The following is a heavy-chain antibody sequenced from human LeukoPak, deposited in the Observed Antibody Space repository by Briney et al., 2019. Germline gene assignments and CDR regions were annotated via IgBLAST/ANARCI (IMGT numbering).Heavy chain of an antibody. CDR1: GGSISSYY. V-gene: IGHV4-4*07. CDR2: IYTSGST. CDR3: ARVPSYSSSSWFDP. Sequence: SETLSLTCTVSGGSISSYYWSWIQQPAGKGLEWIGRIYTSGSTNYNPSLKSRVTMSVDTSKNQFSLKLSSVTAADTAVYYCARVPSYSSSSWFDPWGQGTLVTVSS. D-gene: IGHD6-6*01. J-gene: IGHJ5*02.